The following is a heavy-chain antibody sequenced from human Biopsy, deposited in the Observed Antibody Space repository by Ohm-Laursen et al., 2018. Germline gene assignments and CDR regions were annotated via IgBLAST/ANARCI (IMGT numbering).Heavy chain of an antibody. Sequence: SSVNASCNVSAGTFANYAISWVRQPPGHGLGWMGGIITFFRTVNYAQKFQGRLTITADESTATAYMELSSLRSEDTAVYYCAPQAPRDPAILTGGYHYDMAVWGQGTTVTVSS. J-gene: IGHJ6*02. CDR3: APQAPRDPAILTGGYHYDMAV. D-gene: IGHD3-9*01. CDR2: IITFFRTV. CDR1: AGTFANYA. V-gene: IGHV1-69*01.